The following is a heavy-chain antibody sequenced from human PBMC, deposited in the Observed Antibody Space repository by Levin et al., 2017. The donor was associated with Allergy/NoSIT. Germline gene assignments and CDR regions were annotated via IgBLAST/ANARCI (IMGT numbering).Heavy chain of an antibody. Sequence: SGPTLVKLTQTLTLTCTFSGFSLDTRGVGVGWLRQPPGKALEWLALLYRDDDKRYRPSLEGRVSITKDTSKNQVALTMINVDNVDTATDYCADPLRYGDYAFEFWGQGSLVIVSS. D-gene: IGHD4-17*01. CDR2: LYRDDDK. CDR3: ADPLRYGDYAFEF. J-gene: IGHJ4*02. CDR1: GFSLDTRGVG. V-gene: IGHV2-5*02.